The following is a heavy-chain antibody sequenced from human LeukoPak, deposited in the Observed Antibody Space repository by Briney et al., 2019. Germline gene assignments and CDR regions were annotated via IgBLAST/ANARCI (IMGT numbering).Heavy chain of an antibody. CDR3: AKDWWVGEN. CDR2: ISYDGSNK. CDR1: GFTFSSYA. D-gene: IGHD2-15*01. J-gene: IGHJ4*02. V-gene: IGHV3-30*01. Sequence: PGGSLRLSCAASGFTFSSYAMHWVRQAPGKGLEWVAVISYDGSNKYYADSVKGRFTISRDNSKNTLYLQMNSLRAEDTAVYYCAKDWWVGENWGQGTLVTVSS.